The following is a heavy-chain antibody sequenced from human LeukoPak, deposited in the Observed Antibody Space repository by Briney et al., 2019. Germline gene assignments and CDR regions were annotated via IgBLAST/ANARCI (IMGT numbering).Heavy chain of an antibody. D-gene: IGHD2-8*01. Sequence: KPGGSRRLSCAASGFTFSIYTMNWVRQAPGKGLEWVSSITSSSSYIYYADSVKGRFTISRDNAKNSLYLQMNSLRAEDTAVYYCARERGYCTNGVCYTEDYYYYYMDVWGKGTTVTVSS. CDR1: GFTFSIYT. CDR3: ARERGYCTNGVCYTEDYYYYYMDV. J-gene: IGHJ6*03. CDR2: ITSSSSYI. V-gene: IGHV3-21*01.